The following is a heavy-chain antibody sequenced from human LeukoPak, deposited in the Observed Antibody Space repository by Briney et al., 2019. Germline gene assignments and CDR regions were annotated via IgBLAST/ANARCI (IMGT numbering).Heavy chain of an antibody. CDR2: INHSGST. Sequence: SETLSLTCAVYGGSFSGYYWSWIRQPPGKGLEWIGEINHSGSTNYNPSLKSRVTISVDTSKNQFSLKLSSVTAADTAVYYCARHTLYYGSGSYYENWFDPWGQGTLVTVSS. D-gene: IGHD3-10*01. V-gene: IGHV4-34*01. CDR1: GGSFSGYY. J-gene: IGHJ5*02. CDR3: ARHTLYYGSGSYYENWFDP.